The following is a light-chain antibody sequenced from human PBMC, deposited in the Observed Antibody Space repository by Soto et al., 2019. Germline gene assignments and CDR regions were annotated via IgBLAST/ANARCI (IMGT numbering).Light chain of an antibody. CDR3: SSYTSSSTLEGV. Sequence: QSALNQPASVSGAPGQSITISCTGTSSDVGGYNYVSWYQQHPGKAPKLMIYDVSNRPSGVSNRFSGSKSGNTASLTISGLQAEDEADYYCSSYTSSSTLEGVFATGTKVTVL. CDR2: DVS. J-gene: IGLJ1*01. V-gene: IGLV2-14*01. CDR1: SSDVGGYNY.